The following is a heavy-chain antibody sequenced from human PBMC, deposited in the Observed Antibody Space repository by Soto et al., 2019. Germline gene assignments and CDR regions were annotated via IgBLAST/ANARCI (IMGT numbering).Heavy chain of an antibody. J-gene: IGHJ6*03. CDR3: AREEYSSGMEPYYYYMDV. V-gene: IGHV3-33*01. CDR2: IWYDGSNK. D-gene: IGHD6-19*01. CDR1: GFTFSSYG. Sequence: QVQLVESGGGVVQPGRSLRLSCAASGFTFSSYGMHWVRQAPGKGLEWVAVIWYDGSNKYYADSVKGRFTISRDNSKNTLYLQMNSLRAEDTAVYYCAREEYSSGMEPYYYYMDVWGKGTTVTVSS.